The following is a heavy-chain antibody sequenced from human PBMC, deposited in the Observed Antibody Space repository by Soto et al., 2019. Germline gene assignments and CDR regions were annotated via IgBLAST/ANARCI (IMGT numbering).Heavy chain of an antibody. V-gene: IGHV1-2*02. D-gene: IGHD5-12*01. CDR1: GYTFIDYY. CDR2: IDTKSGRT. J-gene: IGHJ4*02. CDR3: ARGPAGGNDF. Sequence: QVQLVQSGGEVKRPGASVRVSGKPSGYTFIDYYLHWVRQAPGQGLEWMGWIDTKSGRTNYAQKLQGRVALTRDTSINTAYMELTWLTSDDTAVYYCARGPAGGNDFWGQGTLVTVSS.